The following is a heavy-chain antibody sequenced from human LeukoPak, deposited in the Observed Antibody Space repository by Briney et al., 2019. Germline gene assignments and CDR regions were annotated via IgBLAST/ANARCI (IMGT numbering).Heavy chain of an antibody. Sequence: SETLSLTCAVYGGSVSGYYWSWIRQPPGKGLEWIGEINQSGSTNYNPSLKSRVTISVDTSKNQSSLKLSSVTAADTAVYYCARGRKLVGATRACRLNYWGQGTLVTVSS. CDR1: GGSVSGYY. V-gene: IGHV4-34*01. CDR3: ARGRKLVGATRACRLNY. J-gene: IGHJ4*02. CDR2: INQSGST. D-gene: IGHD1-26*01.